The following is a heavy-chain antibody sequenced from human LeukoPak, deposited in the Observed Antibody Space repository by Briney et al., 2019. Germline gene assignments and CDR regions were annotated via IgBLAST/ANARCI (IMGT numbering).Heavy chain of an antibody. CDR1: GYTFTSYG. J-gene: IGHJ4*02. V-gene: IGHV1-18*01. Sequence: APVKVSCKASGYTFTSYGISWVRQAPGQGLEWMGWISAYNGNTNYAQKLQGRVTMTTDTSTSTAYMELRSLRSDDTAVYYCARETYYYGSASYDFDYWGQGTLVTVSS. CDR2: ISAYNGNT. CDR3: ARETYYYGSASYDFDY. D-gene: IGHD3-10*01.